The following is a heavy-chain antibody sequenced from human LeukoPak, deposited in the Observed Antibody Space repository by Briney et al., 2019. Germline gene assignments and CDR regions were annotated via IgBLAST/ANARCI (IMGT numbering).Heavy chain of an antibody. Sequence: PGGSLRLSCAASGFTFSSYWMHWVRQAPGKGLVWVSRINSDGSTTISADSVKGRVTISRDNAKNTVYLQMNSLRDEDTAVYYCANLGPPGRDHYLESWGQGTLVTVSS. D-gene: IGHD5-24*01. CDR2: INSDGSTT. V-gene: IGHV3-74*01. CDR3: ANLGPPGRDHYLES. J-gene: IGHJ4*02. CDR1: GFTFSSYW.